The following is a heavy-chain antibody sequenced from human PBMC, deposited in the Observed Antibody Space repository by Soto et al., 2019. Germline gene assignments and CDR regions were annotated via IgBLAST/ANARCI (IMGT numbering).Heavy chain of an antibody. J-gene: IGHJ6*02. D-gene: IGHD2-15*01. CDR1: GGTFSSYA. CDR3: ARGSGGSSYYYYGMDV. Sequence: QVQLVQSGAEVKKPGSSVKVSCKASGGTFSSYAINWVRQAPGQGLEWMGGIIPIFGTANYAQKFQGRGTITADESTSTADMELSSLRSEDTAVYYCARGSGGSSYYYYGMDVWGQGTTGTVSS. CDR2: IIPIFGTA. V-gene: IGHV1-69*12.